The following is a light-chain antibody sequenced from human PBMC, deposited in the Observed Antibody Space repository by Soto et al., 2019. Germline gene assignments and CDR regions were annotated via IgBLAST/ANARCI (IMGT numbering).Light chain of an antibody. Sequence: QSALTQPASVSGSPEQSITISCTGTSSDVGGYNYVSWYQQHPGKAPKHMIYDVSYRTSGVSNRFSGSKSGNTASLTISGLQAEDEADYYCSSYTSSSTVVFGGGTELTVL. CDR1: SSDVGGYNY. CDR2: DVS. V-gene: IGLV2-14*01. CDR3: SSYTSSSTVV. J-gene: IGLJ2*01.